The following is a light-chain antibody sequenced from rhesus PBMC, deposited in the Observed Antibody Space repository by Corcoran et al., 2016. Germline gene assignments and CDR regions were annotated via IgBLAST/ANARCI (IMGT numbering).Light chain of an antibody. CDR2: AAS. Sequence: DIQMTQSPSSLSASVGDRVTITCRASQTISSYLAWYQTKTGKVPKLLIYAASSLEIGVPSRFSGSGAGTEVTLTISSLQPEDFATYYCQQHNSHPLTFGGGTKVEIK. J-gene: IGKJ4*01. CDR3: QQHNSHPLT. CDR1: QTISSY. V-gene: IGKV1-44*01.